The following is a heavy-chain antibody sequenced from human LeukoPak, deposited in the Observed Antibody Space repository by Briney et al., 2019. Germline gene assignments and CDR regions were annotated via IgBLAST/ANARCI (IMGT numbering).Heavy chain of an antibody. CDR2: IYYSGST. D-gene: IGHD3-10*01. CDR1: GRSISSYY. J-gene: IGHJ4*02. CDR3: ARQEEGYYGSGGIYYFDY. V-gene: IGHV4-59*08. Sequence: SETLSLTCTVYGRSISSYYWSWTRQPPGKGLEWIGYIYYSGSTNFNPSLKSRVTISLDTSKNQFSLKLSSVTAAATAVYYCARQEEGYYGSGGIYYFDYWGQGTLVTVSS.